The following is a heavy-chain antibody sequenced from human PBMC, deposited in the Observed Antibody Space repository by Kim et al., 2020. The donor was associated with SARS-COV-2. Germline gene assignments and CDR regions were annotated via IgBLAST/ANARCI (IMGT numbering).Heavy chain of an antibody. CDR3: AKGRGSSNTWNFDY. J-gene: IGHJ4*02. CDR2: ISGSGGST. V-gene: IGHV3-23*01. Sequence: GGSLRLSCAASGFTFSSYAMTWVRQAPGKGLEWVSAISGSGGSTYYADSVKVRFSISRDNSKNTLYLQMNSLRVEDTAIYYCAKGRGSSNTWNFDYWGQGILVTVSS. CDR1: GFTFSSYA. D-gene: IGHD6-13*01.